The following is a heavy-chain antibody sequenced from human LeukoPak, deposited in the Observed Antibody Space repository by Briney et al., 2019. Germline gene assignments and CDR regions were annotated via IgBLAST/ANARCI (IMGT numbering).Heavy chain of an antibody. CDR2: IYIEGYT. CDR3: TRGHYSNTL. V-gene: IGHV3-66*01. D-gene: IGHD6-13*01. Sequence: SGGSLRLSCAPSVFIVSEKYVSGVREAPGGGGECISDIYIEGYTFYSASVKGRVTLSRHNSKNTTLLQIECLRGEGTAVYYCTRGHYSNTLGGQGTLVTVSS. J-gene: IGHJ4*02. CDR1: VFIVSEKY.